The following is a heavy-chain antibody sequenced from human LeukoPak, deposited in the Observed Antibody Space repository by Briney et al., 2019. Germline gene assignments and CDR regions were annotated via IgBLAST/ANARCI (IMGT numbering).Heavy chain of an antibody. CDR3: AVSDAFDI. V-gene: IGHV3-21*01. CDR1: GFTFSSYS. Sequence: GGSLRLSCAASGFTFSSYSMTWVRPAPGKGLEWVSSISSGSSYTYYADSVKGRFTISRDNAKNSLYLQMNSLRAEDTAVYYCAVSDAFDIWGQGTMVTVSS. CDR2: ISSGSSYT. J-gene: IGHJ3*02.